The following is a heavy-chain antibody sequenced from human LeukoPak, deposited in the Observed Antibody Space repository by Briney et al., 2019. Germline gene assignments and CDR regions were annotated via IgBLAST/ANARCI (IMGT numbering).Heavy chain of an antibody. V-gene: IGHV4-39*01. Sequence: SETLSLTCTVSGGSIRSSYYYWGWIRQPPGKGLEWIGSIYDSGSTYYNPSLKSRVTISVDTSKNQFSLKLSSVTAADTAVYYCARQRYSSSTNLLNWFDPWGQGTLVTVSS. CDR1: GGSIRSSYYY. D-gene: IGHD6-13*01. CDR2: IYDSGST. J-gene: IGHJ5*02. CDR3: ARQRYSSSTNLLNWFDP.